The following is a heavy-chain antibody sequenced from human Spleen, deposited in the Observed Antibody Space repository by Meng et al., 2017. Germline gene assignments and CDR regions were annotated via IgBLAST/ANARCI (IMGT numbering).Heavy chain of an antibody. CDR3: ARSLNLHVFNV. J-gene: IGHJ3*01. D-gene: IGHD1-20*01. CDR1: GGSFSDYY. CDR2: INHSGST. V-gene: IGHV4-34*01. Sequence: QVPPQQGGAVLLKPSETLSLTGVVPGGSFSDYYWSWIRQPPGKGLEWIGEINHSGSTNYNPSLESRATISVDTSQNNLSLKLSSVTAADSAVYYCARSLNLHVFNVWGQGTMVTVSS.